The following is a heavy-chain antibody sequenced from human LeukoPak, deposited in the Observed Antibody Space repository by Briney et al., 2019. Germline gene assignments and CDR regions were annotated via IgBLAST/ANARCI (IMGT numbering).Heavy chain of an antibody. Sequence: KPSETLSLTCTVSGGSISTSNYYWGWIRQPPGKGLEWIGNIFYSGSTYYSPSLKSRVTISVDTSKNQFSLKLSSVTAADTAVYYCARGYSSSSYYYYYMDVWGKGTTVTVSS. V-gene: IGHV4-39*07. J-gene: IGHJ6*03. CDR2: IFYSGST. CDR1: GGSISTSNYY. CDR3: ARGYSSSSYYYYYMDV. D-gene: IGHD6-6*01.